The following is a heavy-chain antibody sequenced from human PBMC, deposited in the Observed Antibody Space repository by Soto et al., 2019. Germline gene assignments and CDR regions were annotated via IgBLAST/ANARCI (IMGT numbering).Heavy chain of an antibody. CDR1: GFTFSNYW. V-gene: IGHV3-30*01. CDR3: ARDSSGWLYYFDY. J-gene: IGHJ4*02. Sequence: PGGSLRLSCAASGFTFSNYWMHWVRQAPGKGLEWVAAMSHNENNKFYADSVKGRFTLSRDNSKTTVYLQMDSLRAEDTAVYYCARDSSGWLYYFDYWGQGTLVTVSS. D-gene: IGHD6-19*01. CDR2: MSHNENNK.